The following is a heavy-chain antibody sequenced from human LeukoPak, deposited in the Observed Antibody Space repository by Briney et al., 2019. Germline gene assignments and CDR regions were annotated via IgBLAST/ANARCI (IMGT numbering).Heavy chain of an antibody. CDR3: ARAFGEYQYYYYGMDV. CDR2: ISSSSSYI. CDR1: GFTFSSYG. Sequence: GGSLRLSCAASGFTFSSYGMNWVRQAPGKGLEWVSSISSSSSYIYYADSVKGRFTISRDNAKNSLYLQMNSLRAEDTAVYYCARAFGEYQYYYYGMDVWGQGTTVTVSS. V-gene: IGHV3-21*01. J-gene: IGHJ6*02. D-gene: IGHD3-10*01.